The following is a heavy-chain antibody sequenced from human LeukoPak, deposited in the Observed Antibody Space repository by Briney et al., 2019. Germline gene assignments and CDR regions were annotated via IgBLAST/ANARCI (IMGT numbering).Heavy chain of an antibody. CDR3: AREGGSTNDAFDI. CDR1: GGTFSSYA. J-gene: IGHJ3*02. V-gene: IGHV1-69*05. Sequence: SVKVSCKASGGTFSSYAISWVRQAPGQGLEWMGGIIPIFGTANYAQKFQGRVTITTDESTSTAYMELSSLRSEDTAVYYCAREGGSTNDAFDIWGQGTMVTVSS. CDR2: IIPIFGTA. D-gene: IGHD6-13*01.